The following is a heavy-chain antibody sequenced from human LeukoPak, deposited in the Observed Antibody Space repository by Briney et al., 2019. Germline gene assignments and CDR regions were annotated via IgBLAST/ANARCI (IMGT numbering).Heavy chain of an antibody. Sequence: PSETLSLTCAVYGGSFSGYYWSWIRQPPGKGLEWIGEINHSGSTNYNPSLKSRVTISVDTSKNQFSLKLSSVTAADTAVYYCARGGRNYDSSGYYYYFDYWGQGTLVTVSS. D-gene: IGHD3-22*01. V-gene: IGHV4-34*01. J-gene: IGHJ4*02. CDR1: GGSFSGYY. CDR3: ARGGRNYDSSGYYYYFDY. CDR2: INHSGST.